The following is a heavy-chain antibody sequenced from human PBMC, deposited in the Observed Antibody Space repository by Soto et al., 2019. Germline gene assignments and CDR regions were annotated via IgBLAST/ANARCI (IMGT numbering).Heavy chain of an antibody. CDR1: GFTFSSYS. J-gene: IGHJ6*02. CDR2: ISSSSSYI. D-gene: IGHD3-10*01. V-gene: IGHV3-21*01. CDR3: ARDPPGPMVRGVTYYYYGMDV. Sequence: GESLKISCAASGFTFSSYSMNWVRQAPGKGLEWVSSISSSSSYIYYADSVKGRFTISRDNAKNSLYLQMNSLRAEDTAVYYCARDPPGPMVRGVTYYYYGMDVWGQGTTVTVSS.